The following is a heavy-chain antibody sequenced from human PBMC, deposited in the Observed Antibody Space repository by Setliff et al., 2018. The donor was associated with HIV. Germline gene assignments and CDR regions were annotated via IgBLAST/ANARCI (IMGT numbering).Heavy chain of an antibody. Sequence: PSETLSLTCTVSGGSISTGGYYWSWIRQHPGKGLEWIGYIYNSGGTYYNPSLKSRVTISVDTSKNQFSLKLSSATAADTAVYYCARLRIPVAGYNWFDPWGQGTLVTVSS. CDR1: GGSISTGGYY. J-gene: IGHJ5*02. D-gene: IGHD6-19*01. CDR2: IYNSGGT. V-gene: IGHV4-31*03. CDR3: ARLRIPVAGYNWFDP.